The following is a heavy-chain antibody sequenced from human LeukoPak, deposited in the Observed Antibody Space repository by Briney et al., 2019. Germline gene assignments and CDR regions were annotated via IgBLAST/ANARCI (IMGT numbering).Heavy chain of an antibody. V-gene: IGHV3-11*01. CDR3: ARVGAVAGEFYFDY. Sequence: GGSLRLSCAASGFTFSDYHMSWIRQAPGKGLEWVSYISSSSSTKYYADSVKGRFTISRDNAKNSLYLQMNSLRAGDTAVYYCARVGAVAGEFYFDYWGRGTLVTVSS. CDR1: GFTFSDYH. J-gene: IGHJ4*02. D-gene: IGHD6-19*01. CDR2: ISSSSSTK.